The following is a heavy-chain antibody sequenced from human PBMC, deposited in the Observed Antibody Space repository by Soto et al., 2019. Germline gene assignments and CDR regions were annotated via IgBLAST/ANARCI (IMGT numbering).Heavy chain of an antibody. CDR2: IRGSGSNT. D-gene: IGHD1-7*01. J-gene: IGHJ4*02. V-gene: IGHV3-23*01. CDR3: AKAKTTLIYFDS. CDR1: GFSFSAYA. Sequence: PGGSLRLSCVASGFSFSAYAMTWVRQSPGKGLEWVSTIRGSGSNTYYADSVKGRFTISSDNSKNTLHLQMNSLTAEDTAIYYCAKAKTTLIYFDSWGQGTLVTVSS.